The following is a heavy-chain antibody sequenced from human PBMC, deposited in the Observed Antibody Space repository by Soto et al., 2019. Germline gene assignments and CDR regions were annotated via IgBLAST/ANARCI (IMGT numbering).Heavy chain of an antibody. CDR2: INDGGGST. V-gene: IGHV3-23*01. CDR3: AKGTDGSYPGSRIFDY. Sequence: GGSLRLSCEGFGFTFSSYAMSWVRQAPGKGLEWVSIINDGGGSTYYADSVKGRFTISRDTSRSTLYLQMNSLRAEDTALYYCAKGTDGSYPGSRIFDYWGQGVLVTVSS. CDR1: GFTFSSYA. J-gene: IGHJ4*02. D-gene: IGHD3-3*01.